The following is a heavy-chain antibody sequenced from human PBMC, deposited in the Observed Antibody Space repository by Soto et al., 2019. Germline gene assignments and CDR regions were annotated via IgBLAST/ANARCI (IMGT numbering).Heavy chain of an antibody. J-gene: IGHJ4*02. V-gene: IGHV3-30*18. CDR1: GFTFSGYG. D-gene: IGHD6-19*01. CDR2: ISYDGSNK. Sequence: QVQLVESGGGVVQPGRSLRLSCAASGFTFSGYGMHWVRQAPGKGLEWVAVISYDGSNKYYADSVKGRFTISRDNSKNTLYLQMNSLRAEDTAVYYCAKDTRPVAGDFDYWGQGTLVTVSS. CDR3: AKDTRPVAGDFDY.